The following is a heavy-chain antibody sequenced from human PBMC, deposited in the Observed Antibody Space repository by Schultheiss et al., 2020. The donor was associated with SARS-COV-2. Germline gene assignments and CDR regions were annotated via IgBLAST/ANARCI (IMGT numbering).Heavy chain of an antibody. CDR1: GYSFTSYW. D-gene: IGHD3-22*01. CDR3: ARVGLYYYDSSGMD. V-gene: IGHV5-51*01. CDR2: IYPGDSDT. Sequence: GGSLRLSCKGSGYSFTSYWIGWVRQMPGKGLEWMGIIYPGDSDTRYSPSFQGQVTISADKSISTAYLQWSSLKASDTAMYYCARVGLYYYDSSGMDWGQGTLVTVSS. J-gene: IGHJ4*02.